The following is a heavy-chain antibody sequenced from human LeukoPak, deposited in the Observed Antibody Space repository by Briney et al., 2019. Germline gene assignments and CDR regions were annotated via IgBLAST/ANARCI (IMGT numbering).Heavy chain of an antibody. CDR3: ARRHQGSGGELDY. J-gene: IGHJ4*02. Sequence: GESLKISCKGSGYSFTSYWIGWVRQMPGKGLEWMGIIYPGDSDTRYSPSFQGQVTISADKSFSTAYLQWSSLKASDTAMYCCARRHQGSGGELDYWGQGTLVTVSS. CDR1: GYSFTSYW. V-gene: IGHV5-51*01. CDR2: IYPGDSDT. D-gene: IGHD2-15*01.